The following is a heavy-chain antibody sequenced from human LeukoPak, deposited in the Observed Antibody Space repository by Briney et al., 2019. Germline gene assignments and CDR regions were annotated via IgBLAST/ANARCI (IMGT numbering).Heavy chain of an antibody. J-gene: IGHJ4*02. CDR3: ARTSVTGTPYYFDH. D-gene: IGHD6-19*01. V-gene: IGHV4-38-2*01. CDR1: AYSISSGHY. CDR2: IYHGGST. Sequence: SETLSLTCAVSAYSISSGHYWGWIRQPPAKGLEWIGHIYHGGSTYYNPSLKSRVTISLDTSTNQFSLKLSSVTAADTAVYYCARTSVTGTPYYFDHWGQGTLVTVSS.